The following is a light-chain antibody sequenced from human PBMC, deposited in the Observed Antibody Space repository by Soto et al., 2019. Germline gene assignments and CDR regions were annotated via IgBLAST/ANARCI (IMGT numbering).Light chain of an antibody. V-gene: IGKV2-40*01. J-gene: IGKJ5*01. CDR1: QSLLDSDDGNTY. Sequence: DIVMTQTPLSLPVTPGEPASISCRSSQSLLDSDDGNTYLDWYLQKPGQSPKLLIYTLSHRASGVPDRFSGSGSGTDFTLRINRVEAEDVGVYYCMQHIEYPITFGQRTRLEIK. CDR2: TLS. CDR3: MQHIEYPIT.